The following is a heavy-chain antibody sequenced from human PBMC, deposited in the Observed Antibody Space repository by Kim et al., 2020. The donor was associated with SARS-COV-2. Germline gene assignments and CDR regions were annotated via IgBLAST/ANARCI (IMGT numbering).Heavy chain of an antibody. D-gene: IGHD2-21*01. V-gene: IGHV1-3*01. CDR2: INAGNGNT. CDR1: GYTFTSYG. Sequence: ASVKVSCKASGYTFTSYGVNWVRQAPGQSLEWMGWINAGNGNTEYSQQFQGRVTITRDTSASTAYMELSSLRSEDTAVYYCATDKTPLAYCGGDCQTPLDYWGQGTLVTVSS. CDR3: ATDKTPLAYCGGDCQTPLDY. J-gene: IGHJ4*02.